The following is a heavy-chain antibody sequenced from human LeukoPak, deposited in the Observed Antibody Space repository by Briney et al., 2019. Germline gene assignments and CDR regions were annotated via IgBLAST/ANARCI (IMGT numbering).Heavy chain of an antibody. V-gene: IGHV3-30*04. CDR2: ISYDGSNK. J-gene: IGHJ4*02. CDR3: ARDGIGNVAHFDY. D-gene: IGHD4-23*01. Sequence: GGSLRLSCAASGFTFSSYAMHWVRQAPGKGLEWVAVISYDGSNKYYADSVKGRFTISRDNSKNTLYLQMNSLRAEDTAVYYCARDGIGNVAHFDYWGQGTLVTVSS. CDR1: GFTFSSYA.